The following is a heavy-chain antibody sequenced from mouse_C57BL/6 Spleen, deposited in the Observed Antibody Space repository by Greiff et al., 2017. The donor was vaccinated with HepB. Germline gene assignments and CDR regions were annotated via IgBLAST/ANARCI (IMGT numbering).Heavy chain of an antibody. CDR2: IYPRSGNT. CDR3: ARCLLPHYFDY. CDR1: GYTFTSYD. Sequence: VQLQQSGAELARPGASVKLSCKASGYTFTSYDISWVKQRTGQGLEWIGEIYPRSGNTYYNEKFKGKATLTADKSSSTAYMELRSLTSEDSAVYFCARCLLPHYFDYWGQGTTLTVSS. V-gene: IGHV1-81*01. D-gene: IGHD5-5*01. J-gene: IGHJ2*01.